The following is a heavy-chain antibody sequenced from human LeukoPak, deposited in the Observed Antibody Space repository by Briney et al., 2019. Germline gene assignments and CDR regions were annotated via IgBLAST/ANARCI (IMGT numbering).Heavy chain of an antibody. J-gene: IGHJ6*02. Sequence: GGSLRLSCVACGFTFSDYYMNWIRQAPGRGLEWDSYISGSGSDLYYADSVKGRFTISRDNAKNSLYLQMNSLRAEDTAVYYCARSVGSYYTMDVWGQATTVTVSS. CDR1: GFTFSDYY. D-gene: IGHD2-15*01. V-gene: IGHV3-11*01. CDR2: ISGSGSDL. CDR3: ARSVGSYYTMDV.